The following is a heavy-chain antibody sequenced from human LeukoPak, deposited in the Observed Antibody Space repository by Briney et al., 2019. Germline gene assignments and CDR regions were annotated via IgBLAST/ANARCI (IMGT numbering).Heavy chain of an antibody. CDR1: GGSISSYY. CDR3: ARDYYDSSGYYWRYGMAV. CDR2: IHYTGST. J-gene: IGHJ6*02. D-gene: IGHD3-22*01. Sequence: SETLSLTCTVSGGSISSYYWGWIRQPPGKGLEWIGYIHYTGSTNSNPSLKSRVTISVDTSKNQFSLKLSSVTAADTAVYYCARDYYDSSGYYWRYGMAVWGQGTTVTVS. V-gene: IGHV4-59*12.